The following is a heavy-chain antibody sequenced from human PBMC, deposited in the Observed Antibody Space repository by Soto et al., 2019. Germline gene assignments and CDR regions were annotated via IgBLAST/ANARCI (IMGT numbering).Heavy chain of an antibody. V-gene: IGHV1-18*01. D-gene: IGHD3-16*01. CDR3: ARDGALGDHFSCYGMDV. CDR2: ISAYNGNT. CDR1: GYTFTSYG. Sequence: QVQLVQSGAEVKKPGASVKVSCKASGYTFTSYGISWVRQAPGQGREWMGWISAYNGNTNYAQQLQGRVTMTTVTSTSTAYRELGSLRSDDTAGDYGARDGALGDHFSCYGMDVWGPGTTVPGSS. J-gene: IGHJ6*02.